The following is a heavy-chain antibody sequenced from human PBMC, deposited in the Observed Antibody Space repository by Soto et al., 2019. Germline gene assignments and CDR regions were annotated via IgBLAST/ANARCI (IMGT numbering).Heavy chain of an antibody. J-gene: IGHJ4*02. CDR3: ARTTTTKSRDY. CDR2: ISVTGSGT. D-gene: IGHD4-17*01. V-gene: IGHV3-23*01. CDR1: GFTFSSYD. Sequence: EVQLLESGGGLVQPGGSLGLSCAASGFTFSSYDMSWVRQAPGKGLEYVSSISVTGSGTYYADSVKGRFTISRDNSKNTLYLQMHSLRVDDTAVYYCARTTTTKSRDYWGQGTLVTVSS.